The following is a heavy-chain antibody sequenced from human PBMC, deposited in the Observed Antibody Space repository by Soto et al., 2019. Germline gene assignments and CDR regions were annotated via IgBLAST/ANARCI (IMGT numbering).Heavy chain of an antibody. Sequence: PGGSLRLSCAASGFTFSNFEMHWVRQAPGKGLEWVSYINTAGSTKYYAESVKCRFTISRDNARNSLFLQMNSLRAEDTAVYYCARAECSSPDCLTAYYSYGLDVWGQGSTVTVSS. J-gene: IGHJ6*02. V-gene: IGHV3-48*03. D-gene: IGHD3-9*01. CDR3: ARAECSSPDCLTAYYSYGLDV. CDR1: GFTFSNFE. CDR2: INTAGSTK.